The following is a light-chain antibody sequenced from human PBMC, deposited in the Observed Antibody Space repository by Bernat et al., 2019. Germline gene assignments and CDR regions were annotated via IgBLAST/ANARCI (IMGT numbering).Light chain of an antibody. CDR1: SRDY. V-gene: IGLV2-14*03. CDR3: SSYAGSDNLI. Sequence: QSALTQPASVSGSPGQSITISCTGTSRDYVSWYQQHPGRVPKLIIYDVSNRPSGVSDRFSGSKSGNTASLTVSGLQAEDEADYYCSSYAGSDNLIFGGVTKLTVL. CDR2: DVS. J-gene: IGLJ2*01.